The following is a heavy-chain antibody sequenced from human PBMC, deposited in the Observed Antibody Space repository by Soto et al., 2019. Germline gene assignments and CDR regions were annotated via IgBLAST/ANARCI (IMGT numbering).Heavy chain of an antibody. V-gene: IGHV5-10-1*01. J-gene: IGHJ5*02. CDR1: GHSFTSYW. D-gene: IGHD2-2*01. CDR3: ARDIVVVPAAIAGYWFDP. CDR2: IDPSDSYT. Sequence: GESLKISCKGSGHSFTSYWISWVRQMPGKGLEWMGRIDPSDSYTNYSPSFQGHVTISADKSISTAYLQWSSLKASDTAMYYCARDIVVVPAAIAGYWFDPWGQGTLVTVSS.